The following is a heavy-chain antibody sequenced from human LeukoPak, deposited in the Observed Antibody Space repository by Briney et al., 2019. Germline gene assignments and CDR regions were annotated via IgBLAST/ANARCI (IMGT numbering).Heavy chain of an antibody. CDR3: ARSAEAGSGGFFDY. CDR1: GFTFDDYG. J-gene: IGHJ4*02. D-gene: IGHD6-13*01. CDR2: INWNGGST. Sequence: PGGSLRLSCAASGFTFDDYGMSWVRQAPGKGLEWVSGINWNGGSTGYADSVKDRFTITRDNAKNSLYLQMNSLRAEDTALYHCARSAEAGSGGFFDYWGQGTLVTVSS. V-gene: IGHV3-20*01.